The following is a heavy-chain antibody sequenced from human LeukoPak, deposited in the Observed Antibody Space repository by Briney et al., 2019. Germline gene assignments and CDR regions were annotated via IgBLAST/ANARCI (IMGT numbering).Heavy chain of an antibody. D-gene: IGHD5-18*01. CDR1: GGSISSYY. CDR2: IYYSGST. J-gene: IGHJ4*02. V-gene: IGHV4-59*01. Sequence: SETLSLTCTVSGGSISSYYWSWIRQPPGKGLEYIGYIYYSGSTNYNPSLKSRVTISVDTSKNQFSLKLSSVTAADTAVYYCARLGGVQLWSRVDRYFDYWGQGTLVTVSS. CDR3: ARLGGVQLWSRVDRYFDY.